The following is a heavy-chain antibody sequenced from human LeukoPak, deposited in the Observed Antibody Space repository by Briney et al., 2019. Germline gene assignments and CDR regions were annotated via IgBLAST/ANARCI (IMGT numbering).Heavy chain of an antibody. CDR2: IVVGSGNT. Sequence: ASVKVSCKASGFTFTSSAVQWVRQARGQRLEWIGWIVVGSGNTNYAQKFQERVTITRDMSTSTAYMELSSLRSEDTAVYYCAADRRRFLEWFPDAFDIWGQGTMVTVSS. V-gene: IGHV1-58*01. J-gene: IGHJ3*02. D-gene: IGHD3-3*01. CDR3: AADRRRFLEWFPDAFDI. CDR1: GFTFTSSA.